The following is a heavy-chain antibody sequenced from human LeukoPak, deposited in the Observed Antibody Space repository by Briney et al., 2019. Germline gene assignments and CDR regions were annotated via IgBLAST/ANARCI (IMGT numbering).Heavy chain of an antibody. V-gene: IGHV4-61*09. Sequence: PSQTLSLTCTVSGDSINSGYYYWSWIRQPAGKALQWIGHFYTSGITNYNPSLKSRVTISVDTSKNQFSLKLSSVTAADTAVYYCARGSRHRAAAGLLGGLVPSQGGLSEWGQGTLVTVSS. CDR2: FYTSGIT. CDR3: ARGSRHRAAAGLLGGLVPSQGGLSE. CDR1: GDSINSGYYY. D-gene: IGHD6-13*01. J-gene: IGHJ4*02.